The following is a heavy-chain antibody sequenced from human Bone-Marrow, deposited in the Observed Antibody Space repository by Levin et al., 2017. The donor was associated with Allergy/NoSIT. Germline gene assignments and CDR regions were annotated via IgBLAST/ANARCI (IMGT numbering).Heavy chain of an antibody. Sequence: AGGSLRLSCAASGFSINSYSMNWVRQAPGKGLEWVSCIDTSSSYIYYADSVKGRFTISRDNAKNLVFLQMNSLRAEDTAVYYCTRFRPTRGDDFWFFDYWGQGTLVTVSS. V-gene: IGHV3-21*06. J-gene: IGHJ4*02. CDR3: TRFRPTRGDDFWFFDY. D-gene: IGHD3-3*01. CDR2: IDTSSSYI. CDR1: GFSINSYS.